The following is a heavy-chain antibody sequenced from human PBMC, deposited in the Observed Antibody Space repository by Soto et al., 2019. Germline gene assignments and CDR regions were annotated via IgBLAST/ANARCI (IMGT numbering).Heavy chain of an antibody. V-gene: IGHV4-31*03. CDR1: GGSISSGGYY. CDR2: IYYSGST. Sequence: QVQLQESGPGLVKPSQTLSLTCTVSGGSISSGGYYWSWIRQHPGKGLEWIGYIYYSGSTYYNPSLKSRVTISVDTSKDQVSLKLSSVTAADTAVYYCASGEAPSYDILTDYPKGDAFDIWGQGTMVTVSS. D-gene: IGHD3-9*01. CDR3: ASGEAPSYDILTDYPKGDAFDI. J-gene: IGHJ3*02.